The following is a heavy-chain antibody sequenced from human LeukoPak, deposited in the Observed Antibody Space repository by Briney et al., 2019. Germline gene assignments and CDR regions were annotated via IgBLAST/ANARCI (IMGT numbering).Heavy chain of an antibody. Sequence: GGSLRLSSAASGFTFSSYAMSWVRQAPGKGLEWVSAISGSAGSTYYADSVKGRFTISRDNSKNTLYLQMNSLRAEDTAVYYCARAAGGYYDSRGVPDDYWGQGTLVTVSS. CDR3: ARAAGGYYDSRGVPDDY. V-gene: IGHV3-23*01. CDR2: ISGSAGST. D-gene: IGHD3-22*01. CDR1: GFTFSSYA. J-gene: IGHJ4*02.